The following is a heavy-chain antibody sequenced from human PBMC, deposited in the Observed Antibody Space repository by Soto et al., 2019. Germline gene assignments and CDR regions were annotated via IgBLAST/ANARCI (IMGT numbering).Heavy chain of an antibody. V-gene: IGHV3-30-3*01. Sequence: QVQLVESGGGVVQPGRSLRLSCAASGFTFSSYAMHWVRQAPGKGLEWVAVISYDGSNKYYADSVKGRFTISRDNSKNTLYLQMNSLRAEDTAVYYCAKVWVTMVREISDDAFDIWGQGTMVTVSS. CDR2: ISYDGSNK. J-gene: IGHJ3*02. CDR1: GFTFSSYA. CDR3: AKVWVTMVREISDDAFDI. D-gene: IGHD3-10*01.